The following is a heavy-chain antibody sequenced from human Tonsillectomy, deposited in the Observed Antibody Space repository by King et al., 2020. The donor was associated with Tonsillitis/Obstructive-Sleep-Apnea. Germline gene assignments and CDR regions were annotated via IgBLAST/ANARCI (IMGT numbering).Heavy chain of an antibody. Sequence: VQLQQWGAGLLKPSETLSLTCGVYGGSFSGYYWTWIRQPPGKGLEWIGEISHSGSTNYNPSLKSRVTISVDPSKNPFSLKLSSVTAADTAVYYCARDNGGGSAFDIWGQGTMVTVSS. V-gene: IGHV4-34*01. CDR3: ARDNGGGSAFDI. D-gene: IGHD3-16*01. CDR1: GGSFSGYY. CDR2: ISHSGST. J-gene: IGHJ3*02.